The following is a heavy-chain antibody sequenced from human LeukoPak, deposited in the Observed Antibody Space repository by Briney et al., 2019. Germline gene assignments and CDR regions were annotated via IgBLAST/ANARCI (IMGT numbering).Heavy chain of an antibody. CDR1: GFIVSSNY. Sequence: PGGSLRLSCAASGFIVSSNYMSWVRQAPGKGLEWVSVIYSGGSTYYADSVKGRFTISRDNSKNTLYLQMNSLRAEDTAVYYCARNAEYYYYYYMDVRGKGTTVTISS. V-gene: IGHV3-53*01. J-gene: IGHJ6*03. CDR2: IYSGGST. CDR3: ARNAEYYYYYYMDV.